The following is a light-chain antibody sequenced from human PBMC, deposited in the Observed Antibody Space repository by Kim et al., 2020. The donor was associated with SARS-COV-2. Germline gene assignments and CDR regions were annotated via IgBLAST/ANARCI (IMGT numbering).Light chain of an antibody. Sequence: AIRMTQSPSTLSASTGDRVTITCRATQGVNIYLAWYQQKPGKAPKLLISASSTLQSGVPSRFTGSGAGTDFTLTINSLQSEDFATYYCQQYYTYPLTFGGETKVDIK. V-gene: IGKV1-8*01. J-gene: IGKJ4*01. CDR1: QGVNIY. CDR2: ASS. CDR3: QQYYTYPLT.